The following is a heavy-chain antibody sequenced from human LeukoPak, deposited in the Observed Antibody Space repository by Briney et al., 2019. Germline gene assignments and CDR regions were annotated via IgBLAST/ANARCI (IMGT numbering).Heavy chain of an antibody. J-gene: IGHJ4*02. CDR2: ISAYNGNT. CDR1: GYTFTSYG. CDR3: ARNVAVAGQYYFDY. V-gene: IGHV1-18*01. Sequence: ASVKVSCKASGYTFTSYGISWVRQAPGQGLEWMGWISAYNGNTNYAQKLQGRVTMTTDTSTSTAYVELRSLRSDDTAVYYCARNVAVAGQYYFDYWGQGTLVTVSS. D-gene: IGHD6-19*01.